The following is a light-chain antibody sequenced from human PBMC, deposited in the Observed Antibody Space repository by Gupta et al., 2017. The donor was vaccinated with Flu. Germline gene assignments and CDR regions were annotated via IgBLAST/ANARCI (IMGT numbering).Light chain of an antibody. Sequence: IQMTQSPSSLSAFVGDRVSITCRASQTISTFLNWYQQKPGKAPKVLIYATSTLQSGVPSRFSGSESGPDFTLTISRLQPEDFATYYCQQTYSIPYTFGQGTRLEIK. V-gene: IGKV1-39*01. CDR3: QQTYSIPYT. CDR1: QTISTF. J-gene: IGKJ2*01. CDR2: ATS.